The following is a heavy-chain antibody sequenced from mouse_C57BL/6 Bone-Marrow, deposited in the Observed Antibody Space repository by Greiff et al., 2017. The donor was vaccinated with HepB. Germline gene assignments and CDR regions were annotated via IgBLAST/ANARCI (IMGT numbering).Heavy chain of an antibody. D-gene: IGHD2-2*01. J-gene: IGHJ2*01. Sequence: QVQLQQPGAELVKPGASVKLSCKASGYTFTSYWMHWVKQRPGQGLEWIGMIHPNSGSTNYNEKFKSKATLTVDKSSSTAYMQLSSLTSEDSAVYYSARSWGWLHHFDYWGQGTTLTVSS. CDR1: GYTFTSYW. V-gene: IGHV1-64*01. CDR3: ARSWGWLHHFDY. CDR2: IHPNSGST.